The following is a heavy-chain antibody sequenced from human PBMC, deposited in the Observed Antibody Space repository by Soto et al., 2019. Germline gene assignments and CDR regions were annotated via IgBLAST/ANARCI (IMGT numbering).Heavy chain of an antibody. CDR2: TYYRSKWYN. Sequence: QTLSLTCAISGDSVSSNSAAWNWIRQSPSRGLEWLGRTYYRSKWYNDYAVSVKSRITINPDTSKNQFSLQLNSVTPEDTAVYYCARGVYGGERGGYYYGMDVWGQGTTVTVSS. V-gene: IGHV6-1*01. J-gene: IGHJ6*02. CDR3: ARGVYGGERGGYYYGMDV. D-gene: IGHD2-21*01. CDR1: GDSVSSNSAA.